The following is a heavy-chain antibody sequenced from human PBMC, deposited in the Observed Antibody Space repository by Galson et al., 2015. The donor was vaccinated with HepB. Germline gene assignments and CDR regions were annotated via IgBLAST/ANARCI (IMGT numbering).Heavy chain of an antibody. V-gene: IGHV5-10-1*01. CDR3: ARPRDYSSSRYGMDV. CDR1: GYSFTSYW. CDR2: IDPSDSYT. D-gene: IGHD4-11*01. J-gene: IGHJ6*02. Sequence: QSGAEVKKPGESLRISCKGSGYSFTSYWISWVRQMPGKGLEWMGRIDPSDSYTNYSPSFQGHVTISADKSISTAYLQWSSLKASDTAMYCCARPRDYSSSRYGMDVWGQGTTVTVSS.